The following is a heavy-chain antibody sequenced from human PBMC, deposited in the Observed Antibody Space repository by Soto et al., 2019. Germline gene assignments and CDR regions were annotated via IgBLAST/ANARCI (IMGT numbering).Heavy chain of an antibody. D-gene: IGHD3-10*01. V-gene: IGHV3-30-3*01. J-gene: IGHJ4*02. CDR3: ARANYYGSPGDFDY. Sequence: GGSLRLSCAASGFTFSSYAMHWVRQAPGKGLEWVAVISYDGSNKYYADSVKGRFTISRDNAKNTLYLQMNGLRAEDTAVYYCARANYYGSPGDFDYWGQGTLVTVSS. CDR2: ISYDGSNK. CDR1: GFTFSSYA.